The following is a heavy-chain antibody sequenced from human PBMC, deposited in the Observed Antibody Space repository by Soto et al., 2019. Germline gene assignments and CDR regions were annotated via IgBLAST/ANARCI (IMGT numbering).Heavy chain of an antibody. CDR2: IYYSGST. CDR3: ARVPFYAPSGSYYIDY. D-gene: IGHD1-26*01. CDR1: RGSISSGDYY. J-gene: IGHJ4*02. V-gene: IGHV4-30-4*01. Sequence: QVQLQESGPGLVKPSQTLSLSCTVSRGSISSGDYYWSWIRQPPGKGLEWIGYIYYSGSTYYDPSLKSRVTIAVDTSKKQFSLKLSSVTAADTAVDYCARVPFYAPSGSYYIDYWGQGTLVTVSS.